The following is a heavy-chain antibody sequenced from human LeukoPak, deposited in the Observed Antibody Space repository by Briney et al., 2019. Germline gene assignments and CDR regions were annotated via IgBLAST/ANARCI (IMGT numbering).Heavy chain of an antibody. V-gene: IGHV4-61*01. Sequence: PSETLSLTCSVSGDSVRNDFYYWSWIRQPPGKGLEWIGYIYYTGSTNYNPSLKSRVTISVDTSKNQFSLKLSSVTAADTAVYYCARQQLSQLYYFDNWGQGTLVTVSS. CDR3: ARQQLSQLYYFDN. J-gene: IGHJ4*02. CDR1: GDSVRNDFYY. D-gene: IGHD6-13*01. CDR2: IYYTGST.